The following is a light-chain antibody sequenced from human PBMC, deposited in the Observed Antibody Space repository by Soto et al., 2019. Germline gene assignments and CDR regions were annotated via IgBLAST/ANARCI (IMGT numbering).Light chain of an antibody. CDR3: QHYYTYPYT. J-gene: IGKJ2*01. V-gene: IGKV1-5*03. Sequence: DLQMTQSPSTLSASVGGRVTISCRASQNINNLLAWYQQEPGKVPKLLIYKASSLESGVPSRFSGSGSGTDFTLTISSLQPDDFATYYCQHYYTYPYTFGQGTKLEIK. CDR1: QNINNL. CDR2: KAS.